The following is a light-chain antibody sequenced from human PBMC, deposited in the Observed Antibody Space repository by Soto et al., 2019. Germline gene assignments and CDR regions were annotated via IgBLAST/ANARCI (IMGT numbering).Light chain of an antibody. CDR3: QQYGRSPFT. CDR2: GAS. Sequence: EMVMTQSPATVSVSPGERATLSCRASQSVGSNLAWYQQKPGQAPRLLIYGASNRATGIPDRFSGSGSGTDFTLTISRLEPEDFAVYYCQQYGRSPFTFGGGTKVDIK. V-gene: IGKV3-20*01. CDR1: QSVGSN. J-gene: IGKJ4*01.